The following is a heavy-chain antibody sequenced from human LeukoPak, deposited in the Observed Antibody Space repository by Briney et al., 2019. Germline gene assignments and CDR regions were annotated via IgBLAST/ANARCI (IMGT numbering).Heavy chain of an antibody. V-gene: IGHV3-7*03. CDR2: MKQDGSEI. D-gene: IGHD5-24*01. Sequence: PGGPLRLSCAASGFTFSNYWMSWVRQAPGKGLEWVANMKQDGSEIYYADSVKGRFTIARDNAKNSLYLQMNNLRAEDTAVYYCAKREGYSIFDYWGQGTLVTVSS. CDR3: AKREGYSIFDY. J-gene: IGHJ4*02. CDR1: GFTFSNYW.